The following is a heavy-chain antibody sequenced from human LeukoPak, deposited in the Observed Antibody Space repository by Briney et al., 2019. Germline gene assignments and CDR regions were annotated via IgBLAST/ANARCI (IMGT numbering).Heavy chain of an antibody. CDR2: IYYSGST. Sequence: SETLSLTCTVSGGSISSYYWSWIRQPPGKGLEWIGYIYYSGSTNYNPSLKSRVTISVDTSKNQFSLKLSSVTAADTAVYYCARRSLYSSSQSKYFDYWGQGTLVTVSS. CDR1: GGSISSYY. J-gene: IGHJ4*02. CDR3: ARRSLYSSSQSKYFDY. V-gene: IGHV4-59*12. D-gene: IGHD6-6*01.